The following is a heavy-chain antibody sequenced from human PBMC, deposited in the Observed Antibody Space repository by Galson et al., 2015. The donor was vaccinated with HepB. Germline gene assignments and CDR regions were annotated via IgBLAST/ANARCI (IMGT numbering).Heavy chain of an antibody. CDR1: GFTFSSYA. V-gene: IGHV3-30*04. CDR2: ISYDGSNK. J-gene: IGHJ4*02. CDR3: ARDSSFNWGGY. D-gene: IGHD7-27*01. Sequence: SLRLSCAASGFTFSSYAMHWVRQAPGKGLEWVAVISYDGSNKYYADSVKGRFTISRDNSKNTLYLQMNSLRAEDTAVYYCARDSSFNWGGYWGQGTLVTVSS.